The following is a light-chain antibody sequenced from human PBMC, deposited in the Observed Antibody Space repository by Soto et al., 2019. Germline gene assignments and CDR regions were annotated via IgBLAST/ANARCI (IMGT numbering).Light chain of an antibody. Sequence: QSVLTQPRSVSGSPGQSVTISCTGTSSDVGGYNYVSWYQQHPGKAPKLVIYDVSKRPSGVPDRFSGSKSGNTASLTISGLQAEDEADYYCCSYAGNSLWVFGGGTQLTVL. CDR3: CSYAGNSLWV. CDR2: DVS. CDR1: SSDVGGYNY. V-gene: IGLV2-11*01. J-gene: IGLJ3*02.